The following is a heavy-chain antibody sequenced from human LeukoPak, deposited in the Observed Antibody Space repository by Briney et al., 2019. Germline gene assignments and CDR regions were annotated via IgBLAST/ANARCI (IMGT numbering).Heavy chain of an antibody. CDR2: IYYSGTT. CDR3: ARHVGAFDI. V-gene: IGHV4-59*01. J-gene: IGHJ3*02. D-gene: IGHD1-26*01. CDR1: GGSISSYY. Sequence: SETPSLTCTVSGGSISSYYWSWIRQPPGKGLEWIGYIYYSGTTNYNPSLKSRVTISVDTSKNQFSLKLSSVAAADTAVYYCARHVGAFDIWAKGQWSPSLQ.